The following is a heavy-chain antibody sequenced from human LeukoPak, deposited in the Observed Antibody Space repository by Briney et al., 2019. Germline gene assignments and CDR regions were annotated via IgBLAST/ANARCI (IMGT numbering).Heavy chain of an antibody. J-gene: IGHJ6*03. CDR2: IYSGGST. D-gene: IGHD2-2*01. CDR1: GFTVSSNY. Sequence: PGGSLRLSCAASGFTVSSNYMSWVRQAPGKGLEWVSVIYSGGSTYYADSVKGRFTISRDNSKNTLYLQMNSLRAEDTAVYYCASELFGCSSTSCYYYYMDVWGKGTTVTISS. V-gene: IGHV3-53*01. CDR3: ASELFGCSSTSCYYYYMDV.